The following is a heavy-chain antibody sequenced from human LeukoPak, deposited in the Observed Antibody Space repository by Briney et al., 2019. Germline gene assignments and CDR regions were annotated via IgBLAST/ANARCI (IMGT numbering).Heavy chain of an antibody. CDR2: INHSGST. CDR3: ASVRAWFGEFPTRYYYYGMDV. CDR1: GGSFSGYY. D-gene: IGHD3-10*01. Sequence: SETLSLTCAVYGGSFSGYYWSWIRQPPGKGLEWIGEINHSGSTNYNPSLKSRVTISVDTSKNQFSLKLSSVTAADTAVYYCASVRAWFGEFPTRYYYYGMDVWGQGTTVTVSS. J-gene: IGHJ6*02. V-gene: IGHV4-34*01.